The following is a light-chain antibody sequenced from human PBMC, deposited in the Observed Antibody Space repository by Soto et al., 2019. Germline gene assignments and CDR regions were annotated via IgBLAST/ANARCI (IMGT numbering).Light chain of an antibody. Sequence: EIVLTQSPGTLSLSPGERATLSCRASQSVSSSYLAWYQQKPGQAPRLLIYGASSRATGIPERFSGSGSGTDFTLTISSLETEDFAVYYCQQDGSSPLTFGGGTKVEIK. CDR3: QQDGSSPLT. CDR1: QSVSSSY. CDR2: GAS. V-gene: IGKV3-20*01. J-gene: IGKJ4*01.